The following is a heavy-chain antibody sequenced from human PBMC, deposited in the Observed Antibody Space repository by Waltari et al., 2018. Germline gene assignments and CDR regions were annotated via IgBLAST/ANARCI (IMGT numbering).Heavy chain of an antibody. J-gene: IGHJ4*02. CDR3: VRGYPDIVATISDY. Sequence: QLQLQESGPGLVKPSETLSLTCTVSRSSISNNNYYWGWVRQPPGKGLEWVGRFYKSGTTYYNPSLKSRVTISVDTSNNQFSLKLNSVTAADTAVYYCVRGYPDIVATISDYWGQGTLVIVSS. CDR1: RSSISNNNYY. V-gene: IGHV4-39*07. D-gene: IGHD5-12*01. CDR2: FYKSGTT.